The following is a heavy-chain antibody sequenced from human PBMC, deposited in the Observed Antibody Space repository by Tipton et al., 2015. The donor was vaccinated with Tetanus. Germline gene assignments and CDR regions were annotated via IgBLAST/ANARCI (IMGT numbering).Heavy chain of an antibody. V-gene: IGHV4-61*08. CDR1: GGSVRSGDYQ. J-gene: IGHJ4*02. D-gene: IGHD5-12*01. Sequence: TLSLTCTVSGGSVRSGDYQWNWIRQPPGKGLEWLAYISYSGSTNSNYALKSRITISRDTSKNQISLKLISVTAADTAVYFCVRGRGLGAYSFGFEHWGQGVLVTVSS. CDR2: ISYSGST. CDR3: VRGRGLGAYSFGFEH.